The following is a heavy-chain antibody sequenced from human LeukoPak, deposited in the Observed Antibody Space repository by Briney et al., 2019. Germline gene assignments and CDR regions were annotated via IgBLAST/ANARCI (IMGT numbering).Heavy chain of an antibody. CDR1: GFTFSTYW. V-gene: IGHV3-74*01. Sequence: PGGSLRLSCAASGFTFSTYWMNWVRQAPGKGLIWVSRMNSDGSSISYADSVKGRFTISRDNAKNTLYLQMNSLRVEDTAVYYCARSRYCSSTSCYTYFDYWGQGTLVTVSS. CDR3: ARSRYCSSTSCYTYFDY. CDR2: MNSDGSSI. J-gene: IGHJ4*02. D-gene: IGHD2-2*02.